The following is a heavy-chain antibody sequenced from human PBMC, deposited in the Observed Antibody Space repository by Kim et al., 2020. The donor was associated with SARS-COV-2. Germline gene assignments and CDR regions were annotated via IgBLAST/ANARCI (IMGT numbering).Heavy chain of an antibody. V-gene: IGHV4-39*01. CDR2: IYYSGST. D-gene: IGHD1-7*01. Sequence: SETLSLTCTVSGGSISSSSYYWGWIRQPPGKGLEWIGSIYYSGSTYYNPSLKSRVTISVDTSKNQFSLKLSSVTAADTAVYYCARYDRDNWNYVYYYYYMDVWGKGTTVTVSS. CDR3: ARYDRDNWNYVYYYYYMDV. CDR1: GGSISSSSYY. J-gene: IGHJ6*03.